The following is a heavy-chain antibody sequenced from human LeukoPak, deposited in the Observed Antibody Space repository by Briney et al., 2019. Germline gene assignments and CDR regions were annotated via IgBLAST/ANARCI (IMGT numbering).Heavy chain of an antibody. CDR3: ARGASFEGIPNYHYYYIGV. V-gene: IGHV3-11*04. Sequence: GGSLRLSCAASGFTFTDYQMSWIRQAPGQGLEWVSFIRSSGYNTNYVESVKGRFTISRDNAKNSLSVQMNSLRSEATAVYSFARGASFEGIPNYHYYYIGVWGKGTTVTV. J-gene: IGHJ6*03. CDR1: GFTFTDYQ. D-gene: IGHD6-13*01. CDR2: IRSSGYNT.